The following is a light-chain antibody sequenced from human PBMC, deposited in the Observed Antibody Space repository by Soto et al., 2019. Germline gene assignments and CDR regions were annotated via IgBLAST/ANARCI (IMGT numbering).Light chain of an antibody. CDR1: QGISSY. J-gene: IGKJ3*01. Sequence: DIQLTQSPSFLSASAGDRVTITCRASQGISSYLAWYQQKPGKAPNLLIYTASTLQSGVPSRFSGSGSGTEFTLTISSLQPEDLASYYCQQVNSYPFTFGPGTKVDLK. CDR2: TAS. V-gene: IGKV1-9*01. CDR3: QQVNSYPFT.